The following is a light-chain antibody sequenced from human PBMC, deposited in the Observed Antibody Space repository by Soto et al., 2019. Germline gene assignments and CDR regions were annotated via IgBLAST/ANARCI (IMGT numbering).Light chain of an antibody. J-gene: IGLJ1*01. CDR1: SSNIGSNT. CDR3: ATWDDSLNAYV. Sequence: QAVVTQTPSASGTPGQRVTISCSGSSSNIGSNTVSWYQQVPGTAPKLLIFSNDQRPSGVPDRFSGSESGTSASLAISGLQAEDAADYFCATWDDSLNAYVFGSGTKLTVL. V-gene: IGLV1-44*01. CDR2: SND.